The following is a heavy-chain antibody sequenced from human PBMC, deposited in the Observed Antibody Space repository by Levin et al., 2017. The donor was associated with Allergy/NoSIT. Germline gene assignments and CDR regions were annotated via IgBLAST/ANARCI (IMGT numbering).Heavy chain of an antibody. CDR2: IYRGGTT. CDR3: AVTVTTLFYSGLDV. J-gene: IGHJ6*02. Sequence: SCAASGFKVSDNYMSWVRQAPGKGLEWVSVIYRGGTTFYADSVKGRFTISRDDSKNTLDLQINNLKAEDTAAYYCAVTVTTLFYSGLDVWGHGTTVTVSS. V-gene: IGHV3-53*01. D-gene: IGHD4-17*01. CDR1: GFKVSDNY.